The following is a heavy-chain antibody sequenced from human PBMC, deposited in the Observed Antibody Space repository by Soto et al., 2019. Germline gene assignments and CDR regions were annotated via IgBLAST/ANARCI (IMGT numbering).Heavy chain of an antibody. J-gene: IGHJ4*02. CDR3: ANLPLYGSGFDC. CDR1: GFTFDDYA. CDR2: ISWNGAAT. V-gene: IGHV3-9*01. D-gene: IGHD3-10*01. Sequence: EAQLVESGGGLVQPGRSLRLSCVASGFTFDDYAIHWVRPAPGKGLEWVWGISWNGAATGYADSVKGRVTIARDKAKNSRYLQMSSLRTEDTAIYYCANLPLYGSGFDCWGQGTLVTVSS.